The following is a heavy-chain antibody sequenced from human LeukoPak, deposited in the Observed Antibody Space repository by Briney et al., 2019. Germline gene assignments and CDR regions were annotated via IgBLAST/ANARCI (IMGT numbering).Heavy chain of an antibody. V-gene: IGHV3-23*01. Sequence: GGSLRLSCAASGFTLSSYGMSWVRQAPGKGLEWVSAISGSGGSTYYADSVKGRFTISRDNSKNTLYLQMNSLRAEDTAVYYCAKGSETYYYDSSGYYCFDYWGQGTLVTVSS. CDR3: AKGSETYYYDSSGYYCFDY. CDR1: GFTLSSYG. CDR2: ISGSGGST. J-gene: IGHJ4*02. D-gene: IGHD3-22*01.